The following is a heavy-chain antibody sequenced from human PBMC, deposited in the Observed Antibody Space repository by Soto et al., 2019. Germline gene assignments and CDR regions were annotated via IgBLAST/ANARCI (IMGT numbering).Heavy chain of an antibody. Sequence: QVQLVQSGAEVKKPGASVKVSCKASGYTFTSYGISWVRQAPGQGLEWMGWISAYNGNTNYAQKLQGRVTMTTDTSTSTAYVELRSLRSDDTAVYYCARVAPGPGGNPYYYYGMDVWGQGTTVTVSS. CDR2: ISAYNGNT. D-gene: IGHD3-16*01. CDR1: GYTFTSYG. J-gene: IGHJ6*02. V-gene: IGHV1-18*01. CDR3: ARVAPGPGGNPYYYYGMDV.